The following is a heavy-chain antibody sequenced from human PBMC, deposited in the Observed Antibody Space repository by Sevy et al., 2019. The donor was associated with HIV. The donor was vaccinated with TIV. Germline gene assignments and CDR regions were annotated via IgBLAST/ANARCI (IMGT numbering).Heavy chain of an antibody. D-gene: IGHD3-10*01. Sequence: GGSLRLSCAASGFSFSRSPVHWVRQAPGKGLEWVAVLSYNGKSKYNEDSVKGRFTISRDNSKNTLYLQMNSLRAEDTAVYYCARDRGFPYYYGMDVWGQGTTVTVSS. V-gene: IGHV3-30*04. CDR2: LSYNGKSK. J-gene: IGHJ6*02. CDR1: GFSFSRSP. CDR3: ARDRGFPYYYGMDV.